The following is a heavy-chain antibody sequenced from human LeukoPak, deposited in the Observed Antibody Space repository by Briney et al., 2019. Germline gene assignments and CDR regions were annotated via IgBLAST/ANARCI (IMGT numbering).Heavy chain of an antibody. CDR3: ARSLAAVAGSYNTLTYYFDY. CDR2: IYHSGST. V-gene: IGHV4-38-2*02. CDR1: GYSISSGYY. Sequence: SETLSLTCTVSGYSISSGYYWGWIRQPPGKGLEWIGSIYHSGSTYYNPSLKSRVTISVDTSKNQFSLKLSSVTAADTAVYYCARSLAAVAGSYNTLTYYFDYWGQGTLVTVSS. D-gene: IGHD6-19*01. J-gene: IGHJ4*02.